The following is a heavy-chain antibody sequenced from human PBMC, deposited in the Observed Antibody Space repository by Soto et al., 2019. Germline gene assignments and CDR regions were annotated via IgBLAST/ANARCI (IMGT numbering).Heavy chain of an antibody. Sequence: PSETLSLTCTVSGGSISSYYWRWIRQPPGKGLEWIGYIYYSGSTNYNPSLKSRVTISVDTSKTQFSLKLSSVTAADTAVYYCARVVFRYGSGSDIFDCCGQGTLVTGSS. J-gene: IGHJ4*02. CDR2: IYYSGST. CDR3: ARVVFRYGSGSDIFDC. D-gene: IGHD3-10*01. V-gene: IGHV4-59*01. CDR1: GGSISSYY.